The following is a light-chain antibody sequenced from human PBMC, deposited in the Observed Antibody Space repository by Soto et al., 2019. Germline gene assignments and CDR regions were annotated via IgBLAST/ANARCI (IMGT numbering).Light chain of an antibody. CDR2: VAS. J-gene: IGKJ1*01. V-gene: IGKV1-27*01. CDR1: QGISNY. CDR3: QRYNSATWT. Sequence: DIQMTQSQSSLSAAVGDRVTITFRASQGISNYLAWYQQQPGKVPKLLIYVASTLQSGVPSRFGGCGSGTDFTLTISSLQPEDVATYYCQRYNSATWTFGHGTKVEIK.